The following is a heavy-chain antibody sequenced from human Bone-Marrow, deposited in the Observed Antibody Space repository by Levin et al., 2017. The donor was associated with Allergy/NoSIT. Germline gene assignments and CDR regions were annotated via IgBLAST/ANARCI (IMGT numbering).Heavy chain of an antibody. CDR2: IWLDGRSQ. J-gene: IGHJ6*02. D-gene: IGHD1-26*01. V-gene: IGHV3-33*01. CDR3: ARDIGQPDSYDYYFYGMDV. CDR1: GFTFRGYG. Sequence: GESLKISCAASGFTFRGYGFHWVRQAPGKGLEWVAVIWLDGRSQHYADSVKGRFTISRDNSQNTLWLQMNSLRAEDTAIYYCARDIGQPDSYDYYFYGMDVWGQGTTITVSS.